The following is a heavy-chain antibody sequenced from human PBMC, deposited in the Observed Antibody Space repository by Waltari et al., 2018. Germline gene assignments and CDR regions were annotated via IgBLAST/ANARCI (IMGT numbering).Heavy chain of an antibody. CDR2: IYYSGST. CDR1: GGSISSSSYY. Sequence: QLQLQESGPGLVKPSETLSLTCTVSGGSISSSSYYWGWIRKPPGRGLEWIGSIYYSGSTHYNPSLKSRVTISVDTSKNQFSLKLSSVTAADTAVYYCARDHYGGNPSYYYYGMDVWGQGTTVTVSS. J-gene: IGHJ6*02. CDR3: ARDHYGGNPSYYYYGMDV. D-gene: IGHD2-15*01. V-gene: IGHV4-39*07.